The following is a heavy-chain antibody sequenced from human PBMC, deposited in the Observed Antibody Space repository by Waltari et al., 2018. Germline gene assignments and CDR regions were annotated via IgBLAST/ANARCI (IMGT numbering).Heavy chain of an antibody. V-gene: IGHV1-69*01. CDR1: GGTFSSYA. Sequence: QVQLVQSGAEAKQPGSSVKVPCKASGGTFSSYAISWVRQAPGQGLKWMGGIIPILGTASHAPTLQSRVTCTAEECTRTANLELSSRRSEDTPVYYCSGAFACWAQGTLVTVSS. CDR3: SGAFAC. J-gene: IGHJ4*02. CDR2: IIPILGTA.